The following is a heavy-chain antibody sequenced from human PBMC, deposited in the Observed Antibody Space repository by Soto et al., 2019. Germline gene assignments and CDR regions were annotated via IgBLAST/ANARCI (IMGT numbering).Heavy chain of an antibody. Sequence: QVQLVESGGGVVQPGRSLRLSCAASGFTFSSYGMHWVRQAPGKGLEWVAVISYDGSNKYYADSVKGRFTISRDNSKNTLYLQMNSLRAEDTAVYYCAKDDGITMVRGVISPLNEVDYWGQGTLVTVSS. CDR2: ISYDGSNK. J-gene: IGHJ4*02. V-gene: IGHV3-30*18. CDR3: AKDDGITMVRGVISPLNEVDY. D-gene: IGHD3-10*01. CDR1: GFTFSSYG.